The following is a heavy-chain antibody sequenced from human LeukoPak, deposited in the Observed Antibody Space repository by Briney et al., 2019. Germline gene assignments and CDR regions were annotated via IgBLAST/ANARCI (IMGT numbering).Heavy chain of an antibody. D-gene: IGHD4-23*01. V-gene: IGHV3-48*03. J-gene: IGHJ4*02. CDR1: GFTFSSYE. Sequence: HAGGSLRLSCAASGFTFSSYEMNWVRQAPGKGLEWVSYISSSGSTIYYADSVKGRFTISRDNAKNSLYLQMNSLRAEDTAVYYCAGDYGGSSPFDYWGRGTLVTVSS. CDR2: ISSSGSTI. CDR3: AGDYGGSSPFDY.